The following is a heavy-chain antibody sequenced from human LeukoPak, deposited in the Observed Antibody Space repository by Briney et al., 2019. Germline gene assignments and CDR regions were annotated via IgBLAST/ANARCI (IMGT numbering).Heavy chain of an antibody. J-gene: IGHJ4*02. CDR2: IYSGGST. CDR1: GFTVSSNY. V-gene: IGHV3-66*02. D-gene: IGHD3-10*01. CDR3: ASILVGSGSYYSLYY. Sequence: PGGSLRLSCAASGFTVSSNYMSWVRQAPGKGLEWVSVIYSGGSTYYADSVKGRFTISRDNSKNTLYLQMNSLRAEDTAVYYCASILVGSGSYYSLYYWGQGTLVTVSS.